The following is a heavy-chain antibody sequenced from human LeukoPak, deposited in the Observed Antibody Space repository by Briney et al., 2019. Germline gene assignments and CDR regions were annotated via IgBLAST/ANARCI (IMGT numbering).Heavy chain of an antibody. D-gene: IGHD3-3*01. CDR1: GYTFTSYY. J-gene: IGHJ5*02. V-gene: IGHV1-46*01. CDR2: INPSGGTT. Sequence: ASVKVSCKASGYTFTSYYMHWVRQAPGQGLEWMGLINPSGGTTSYAQKFQGRVTMTRDTSTSTVYMELSSLRSEDTAVYYCARDENDFWNNYSNRAKFDPWGQGTLVTVSS. CDR3: ARDENDFWNNYSNRAKFDP.